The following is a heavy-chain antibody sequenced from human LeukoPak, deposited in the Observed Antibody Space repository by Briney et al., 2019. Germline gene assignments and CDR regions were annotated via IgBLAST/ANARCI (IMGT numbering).Heavy chain of an antibody. CDR2: INYSGNS. J-gene: IGHJ5*02. V-gene: IGHV4-34*01. CDR1: GDTLSGYH. D-gene: IGHD4/OR15-4a*01. Sequence: SETLSLTCGVYGDTLSGYHWTWIRQAPGKGVEWIGEINYSGNSNCIASLKSRVTMSVDTSKNQFSLQLRSVTAADTAVYYCARGRFVLVMNAQPLYNWFDPWGQGTLVTVSS. CDR3: ARGRFVLVMNAQPLYNWFDP.